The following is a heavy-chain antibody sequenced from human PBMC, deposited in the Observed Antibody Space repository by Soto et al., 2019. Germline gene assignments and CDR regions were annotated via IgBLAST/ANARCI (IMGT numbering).Heavy chain of an antibody. CDR1: GYTFTSYA. V-gene: IGHV1-3*01. J-gene: IGHJ2*01. CDR3: ARGGSLYWYFDL. Sequence: ASVKVSCKASGYTFTSYAMHWVRQAPGQRLEWMGWINAGNGNTKYSQKFQGRVTITRDTSASTAYMELSSLRSEDTAVYYCARGGSLYWYFDLWGRGALVTVSS. CDR2: INAGNGNT. D-gene: IGHD1-26*01.